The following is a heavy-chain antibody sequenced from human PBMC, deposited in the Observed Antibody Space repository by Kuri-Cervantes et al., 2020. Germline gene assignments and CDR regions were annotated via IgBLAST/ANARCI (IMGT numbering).Heavy chain of an antibody. J-gene: IGHJ3*02. CDR3: GRHGRSGYYYAAFDM. Sequence: SQTLSLTCAVFGASFSGHHWSWIRRSPGRGLEWIGEVSHGGSTNFSPSLESRVTMSVDTSKKQFSLKLSSVTAADTAVYYCGRHGRSGYYYAAFDMWGQGTMVTVSS. V-gene: IGHV4-34*01. CDR1: GASFSGHH. D-gene: IGHD3-22*01. CDR2: VSHGGST.